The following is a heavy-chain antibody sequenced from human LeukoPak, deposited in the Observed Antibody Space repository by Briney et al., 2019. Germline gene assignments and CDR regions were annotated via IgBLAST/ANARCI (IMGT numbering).Heavy chain of an antibody. D-gene: IGHD7-27*01. CDR2: ISVTGGTT. V-gene: IGHV3-23*01. CDR3: AKDPSLGPFIDY. J-gene: IGHJ4*02. CDR1: GFTFSSYV. Sequence: GGSLRLSCVASGFTFSSYVMGWVRQAPGKGLDWVSGISVTGGTTYYADSVKGRFTISRDNSKNTLYLQINSLRAEDTAVYYCAKDPSLGPFIDYWGQGTLVTVSS.